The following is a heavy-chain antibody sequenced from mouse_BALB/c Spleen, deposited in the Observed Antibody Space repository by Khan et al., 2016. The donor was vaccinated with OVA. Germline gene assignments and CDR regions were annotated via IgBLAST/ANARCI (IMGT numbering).Heavy chain of an antibody. D-gene: IGHD4-1*01. Sequence: QVQLQQSGAELARPGASVKLSCKASGYTFTDYYINWVRQRTGQGLEWIGDIYPGIGNTYYNEKFKGKATLTADNSSSTAYMQLSSLTSEDSAVYFCARSGTGSFLYWGQGTLVTVSA. CDR1: GYTFTDYY. CDR2: IYPGIGNT. V-gene: IGHV1-77*01. J-gene: IGHJ3*01. CDR3: ARSGTGSFLY.